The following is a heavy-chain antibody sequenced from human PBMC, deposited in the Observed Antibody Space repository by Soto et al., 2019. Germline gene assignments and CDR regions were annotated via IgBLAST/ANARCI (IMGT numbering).Heavy chain of an antibody. CDR1: GGTFSNYA. D-gene: IGHD1-26*01. CDR2: AIPVYGST. J-gene: IGHJ3*02. Sequence: QVHLVQSGAEVKKPGTSVKVSCEVSGGTFSNYAITWVRQAPGHGLEWLGGAIPVYGSTNYAQKFQGRVTITAGESATTTFMELSSLRSDDTAVYYCARRGVANSRDAFDIWGQGTLVTVS. CDR3: ARRGVANSRDAFDI. V-gene: IGHV1-69*01.